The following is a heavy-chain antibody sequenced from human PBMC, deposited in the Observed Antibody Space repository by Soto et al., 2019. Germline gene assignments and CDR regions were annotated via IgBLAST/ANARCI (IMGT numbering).Heavy chain of an antibody. CDR1: GGSFSGYY. CDR2: INHSGST. Sequence: PSETLSLTCAVYGGSFSGYYWSWIRQPPGKGLEWIGEINHSGSTNYNPSLKSRVTISVDTSKNQFSLKLSSVTAADTAVYYCANRGLWWYIYYFDYWGQGTLVTVSS. D-gene: IGHD2-21*01. J-gene: IGHJ4*02. V-gene: IGHV4-34*01. CDR3: ANRGLWWYIYYFDY.